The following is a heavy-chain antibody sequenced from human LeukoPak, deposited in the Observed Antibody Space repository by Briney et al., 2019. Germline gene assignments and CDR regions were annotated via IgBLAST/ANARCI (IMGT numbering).Heavy chain of an antibody. CDR1: GFTFSSYA. CDR2: ISGSGGST. CDR3: AKGATYYDILTGYPYYFDY. D-gene: IGHD3-9*01. V-gene: IGHV3-23*01. Sequence: GGSLRLSCTASGFTFSSYAMSWVRQAPGKGLEWVSAISGSGGSTYYADSVKGRFTISRDNSKNTLYLQMNSLRAEDTAVYYCAKGATYYDILTGYPYYFDYWGQGTLVTVSS. J-gene: IGHJ4*02.